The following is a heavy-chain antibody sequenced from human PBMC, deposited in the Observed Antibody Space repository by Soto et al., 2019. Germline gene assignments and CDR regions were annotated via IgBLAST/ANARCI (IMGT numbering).Heavy chain of an antibody. CDR1: GYTFTGYY. Sequence: ASVKVSCKASGYTFTGYYMHWVRQAPGQGLEWMGWINPNSGGTNYAQKFQGWVTMTRDTSISTAYMELSRLRSDDTAVYYCARAFSSSLVGYYYYGMDVWGQGTTVTVSS. V-gene: IGHV1-2*04. CDR3: ARAFSSSLVGYYYYGMDV. J-gene: IGHJ6*02. CDR2: INPNSGGT. D-gene: IGHD6-6*01.